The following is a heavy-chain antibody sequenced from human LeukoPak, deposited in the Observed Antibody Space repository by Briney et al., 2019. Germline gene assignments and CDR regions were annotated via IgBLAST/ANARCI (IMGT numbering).Heavy chain of an antibody. CDR1: GFTVSSNY. J-gene: IGHJ6*02. D-gene: IGHD1-26*01. CDR3: ARTESSGNYYYYYGMDV. Sequence: GGSLRLSCAASGFTVSSNYMSWVRQAPGKGLEWVSVIYSGDSTYYADSVKGRFTISRDNSKNTLYLQMNSLRAEDTAVYYCARTESSGNYYYYYGMDVWGQGTTVTVSS. CDR2: IYSGDST. V-gene: IGHV3-66*01.